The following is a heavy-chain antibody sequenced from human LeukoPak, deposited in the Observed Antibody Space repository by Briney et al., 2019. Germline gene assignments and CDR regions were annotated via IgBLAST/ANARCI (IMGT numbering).Heavy chain of an antibody. CDR1: GFSFNSYW. V-gene: IGHV3-7*01. Sequence: GGSLRPSCAASGFSFNSYWMTWVRQPPGRGLEWVANIDPAGTDTYYVDPVKGRFTISRDNAKNLVYLQMNTLRAEDTAVYSCGRFGYVAGIDLWGQGTLVTVSS. D-gene: IGHD6-19*01. CDR2: IDPAGTDT. CDR3: GRFGYVAGIDL. J-gene: IGHJ4*02.